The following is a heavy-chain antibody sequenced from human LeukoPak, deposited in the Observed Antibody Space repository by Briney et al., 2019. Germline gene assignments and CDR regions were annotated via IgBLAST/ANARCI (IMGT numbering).Heavy chain of an antibody. Sequence: GGSLRLSCAASGFTFDDYAMSWVRQAPGKGLEWVSGINWNGGSTDYADSVKGRFTISRDNAKNSLYLQMNSLRAEDTAVYYCGRGGKVEQLVLARWGQGSLVTVSS. D-gene: IGHD6-13*01. V-gene: IGHV3-20*04. J-gene: IGHJ4*02. CDR2: INWNGGST. CDR1: GFTFDDYA. CDR3: GRGGKVEQLVLAR.